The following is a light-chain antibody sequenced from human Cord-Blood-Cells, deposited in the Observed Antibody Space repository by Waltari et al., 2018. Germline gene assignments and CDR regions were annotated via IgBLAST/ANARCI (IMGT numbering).Light chain of an antibody. J-gene: IGLJ3*02. CDR1: VLAKKY. V-gene: IGLV3-27*01. Sequence: SYELTQPSSVSVSPGQTARITCSGDVLAKKYARWFQQTPGQAHVLVIYTDSERPSGIPERFSGSSSGTTVTLTISGAQVEDEADYYCYSAADNNLVFGGGTKLTVL. CDR3: YSAADNNLV. CDR2: TDS.